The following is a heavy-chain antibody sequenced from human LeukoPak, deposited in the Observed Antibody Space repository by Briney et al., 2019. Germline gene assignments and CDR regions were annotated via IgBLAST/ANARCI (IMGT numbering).Heavy chain of an antibody. CDR1: GYTFTSYD. Sequence: GASVKVSCKASGYTFTSYDISWVRQAPGQGLEWMGGIIPIFGTANYAQKFQGRVTITTDESTSTAYMELSSLRSEDTAVYYCARDSTYYYDSSGYYFGSYWGQGTLVTVSS. V-gene: IGHV1-69*05. D-gene: IGHD3-22*01. CDR3: ARDSTYYYDSSGYYFGSY. CDR2: IIPIFGTA. J-gene: IGHJ4*02.